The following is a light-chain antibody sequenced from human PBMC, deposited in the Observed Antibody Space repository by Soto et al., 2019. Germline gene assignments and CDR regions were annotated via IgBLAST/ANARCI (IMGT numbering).Light chain of an antibody. V-gene: IGKV3-20*01. Sequence: EIVLTQSPATLSLSPGERATLSCRASQSVSSGYLAWYQQKPGQAPRLLMYGASTRATGIPDRFSGSGFGTDFTLTISRLEPEDFAVYHCQQHGSSPWTFGQGTKVDIK. CDR3: QQHGSSPWT. CDR1: QSVSSGY. CDR2: GAS. J-gene: IGKJ1*01.